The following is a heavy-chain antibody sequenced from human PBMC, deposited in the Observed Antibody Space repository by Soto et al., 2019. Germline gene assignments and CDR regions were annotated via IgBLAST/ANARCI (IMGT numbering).Heavy chain of an antibody. D-gene: IGHD3-16*01. CDR2: ISARSDNT. V-gene: IGHV3-23*01. Sequence: EVQLLASGGGLVQPGGSLRLSCAASGFTFYSYAMDWVRQAPGKGLEWVSSISARSDNTYYADSVKGRFTISRDQSQSTLYLQVDSLRAEDTAIYYCAKRGDSYYYGMNVWGQGTTVTVSS. J-gene: IGHJ6*02. CDR1: GFTFYSYA. CDR3: AKRGDSYYYGMNV.